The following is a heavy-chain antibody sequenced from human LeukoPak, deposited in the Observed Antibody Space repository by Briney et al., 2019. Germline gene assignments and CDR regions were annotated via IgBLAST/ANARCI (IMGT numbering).Heavy chain of an antibody. CDR3: ASKGGGSYYGDDAFDI. CDR2: INPSGGST. V-gene: IGHV1-46*01. J-gene: IGHJ3*02. CDR1: GYTFTSYY. D-gene: IGHD1-26*01. Sequence: GASVKVSCKASGYTFTSYYMHWVRQAPGQGLEWMGIINPSGGSTSYAQKFQGRVTMTRDTSTSTVYMELSSLRSEDTAVYYCASKGGGSYYGDDAFDIWGQGTMVTVSS.